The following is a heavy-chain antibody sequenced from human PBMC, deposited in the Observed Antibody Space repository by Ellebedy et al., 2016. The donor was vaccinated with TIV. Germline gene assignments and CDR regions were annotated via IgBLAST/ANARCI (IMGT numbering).Heavy chain of an antibody. J-gene: IGHJ4*02. CDR1: GFTFSTYG. D-gene: IGHD6-19*01. CDR3: TRETKPPPGALAGTGFDC. CDR2: KRFDGRNE. V-gene: IGHV3-30*02. Sequence: GESLKISCVASGFTFSTYGMHWVRQAPGQGLEWGAFKRFDGRNEYNGDSLKGRFFISRDLSKNTLYLQMNRVTSDDTGTYYCTRETKPPPGALAGTGFDCWGQGTLVIVSS.